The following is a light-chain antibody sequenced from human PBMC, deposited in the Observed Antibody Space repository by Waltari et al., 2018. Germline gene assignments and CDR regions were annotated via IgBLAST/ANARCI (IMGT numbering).Light chain of an antibody. Sequence: QSALTQPPSVSGSPGQSVTISCTGTSRDIGGYDYVSWYQQHPGSAPKLIIFEVSERPSGVPSRFSGSKSANTASLTVSGLQTDDEADYVCSSYAGSNNIYVFGTGTKVTV. V-gene: IGLV2-8*01. CDR3: SSYAGSNNIYV. CDR2: EVS. CDR1: SRDIGGYDY. J-gene: IGLJ1*01.